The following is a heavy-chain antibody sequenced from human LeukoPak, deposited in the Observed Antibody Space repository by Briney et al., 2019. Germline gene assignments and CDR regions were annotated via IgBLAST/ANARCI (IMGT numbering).Heavy chain of an antibody. CDR1: GGSFSGYY. D-gene: IGHD6-19*01. J-gene: IGHJ4*02. CDR3: ARGWVDSSGWCRYFDY. V-gene: IGHV4-34*01. CDR2: INHSGST. Sequence: SETLSLTCAVYGGSFSGYYWSWIRQPPGKGLEWIGEINHSGSTNYNPSLKSRVTISVDTSKNQFSLKLSSVTAADTAVYYCARGWVDSSGWCRYFDYWGQGTLVTVSS.